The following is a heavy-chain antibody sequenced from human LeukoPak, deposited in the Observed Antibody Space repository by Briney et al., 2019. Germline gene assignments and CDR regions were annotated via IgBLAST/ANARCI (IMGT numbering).Heavy chain of an antibody. Sequence: KPSETLSLTCTLYGHPLSIRNYFCGWIRQPPGKGLEWNGSFYYSGSTYYKPSLNSRVTISVDTPMNQFSLKLSSVTAADTAVYYCARQTYYSSGYFDYWGQGTLVTVSS. CDR1: GHPLSIRNYF. CDR2: FYYSGST. CDR3: ARQTYYSSGYFDY. D-gene: IGHD3-22*01. J-gene: IGHJ4*02. V-gene: IGHV4-39*01.